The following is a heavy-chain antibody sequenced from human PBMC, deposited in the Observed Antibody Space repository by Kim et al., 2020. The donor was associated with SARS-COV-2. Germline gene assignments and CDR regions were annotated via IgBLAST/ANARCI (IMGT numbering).Heavy chain of an antibody. Sequence: SETLSLTCTVSGGSISSSSYYWGWIRQPPGKGLEWIGSIYYSGSTYYNPSLKSRVTISVDTSKNQFSLKLSSVTAADTAVYYCSTGGGIGVAGTSDYWGEGSLVTVPS. CDR2: IYYSGST. D-gene: IGHD6-19*01. CDR1: GGSISSSSYY. CDR3: STGGGIGVAGTSDY. J-gene: IGHJ4*02. V-gene: IGHV4-39*01.